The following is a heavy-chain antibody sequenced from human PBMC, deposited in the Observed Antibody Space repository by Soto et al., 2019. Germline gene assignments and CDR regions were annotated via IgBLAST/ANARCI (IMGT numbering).Heavy chain of an antibody. D-gene: IGHD3-10*01. CDR3: ARDFSGKNDAFDI. CDR1: GFTVTTNY. J-gene: IGHJ3*02. V-gene: IGHV3-66*01. CDR2: AYSDGST. Sequence: PGGSLRLSCAASGFTVTTNYMSWVRQPPGKGLEWVSVAYSDGSTYYADSVKGRFTVSRDNSKNTLYLQMNSLRAEDTAVYYCARDFSGKNDAFDIWGQGTVVTVSS.